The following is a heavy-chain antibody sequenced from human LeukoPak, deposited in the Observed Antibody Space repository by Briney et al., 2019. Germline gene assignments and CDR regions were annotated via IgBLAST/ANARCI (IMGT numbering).Heavy chain of an antibody. J-gene: IGHJ6*02. Sequence: SETPSLTCTVSGGSISSGSYYWGWIRQPPGKGLEWIGSIYNDGTTYYNTSLKSRVTISVDTSKNQFSLILTSVTAADTAVYYCARLGGAYFKGGMDVWGQGTTVTVSS. CDR2: IYNDGTT. CDR1: GGSISSGSYY. D-gene: IGHD2-21*01. V-gene: IGHV4-39*07. CDR3: ARLGGAYFKGGMDV.